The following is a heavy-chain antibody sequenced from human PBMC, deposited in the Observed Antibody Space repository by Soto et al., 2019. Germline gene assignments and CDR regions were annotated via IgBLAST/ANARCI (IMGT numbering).Heavy chain of an antibody. Sequence: SETLSLTCTVSGDSIINGEYYWTWIRQSPGKGLEWIGYIYYSGDTYYNPSLKSRVTISVDTSKNQFSLKLSSVTAADTAVYYCARSVDLWGQGTLVTVSS. CDR3: ARSVDL. CDR2: IYYSGDT. CDR1: GDSIINGEYY. J-gene: IGHJ5*02. V-gene: IGHV4-30-4*01.